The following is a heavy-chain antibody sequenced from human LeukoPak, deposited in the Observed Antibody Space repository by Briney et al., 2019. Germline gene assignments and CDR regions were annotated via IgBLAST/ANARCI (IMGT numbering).Heavy chain of an antibody. V-gene: IGHV4-61*05. Sequence: SETLPLTCTVSGGSISSNTYYWSWIRQPPGKGLEWIGYIYYSGSTNYNPSLKSRVTISVDTSKNQFSLKLSSVTAADTAVYYCARHKYQGWYFDLWGRGTLVTVSS. CDR2: IYYSGST. D-gene: IGHD2-2*01. J-gene: IGHJ2*01. CDR1: GGSISSNTYY. CDR3: ARHKYQGWYFDL.